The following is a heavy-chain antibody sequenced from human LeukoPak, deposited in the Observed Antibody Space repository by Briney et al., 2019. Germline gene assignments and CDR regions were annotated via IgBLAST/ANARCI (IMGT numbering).Heavy chain of an antibody. CDR2: ITSSSSTI. V-gene: IGHV3-48*01. CDR1: GFTFRTFA. J-gene: IGHJ4*02. Sequence: GGSLRLSCAASGFTFRTFAMSWVRQAPGKGLEWVSYITSSSSTIYYADSVKGRFTISRDNAKNSLYLQMNSLRAEDTAVYYCARDFAVAGLDYWGQGTLVTVSS. D-gene: IGHD6-19*01. CDR3: ARDFAVAGLDY.